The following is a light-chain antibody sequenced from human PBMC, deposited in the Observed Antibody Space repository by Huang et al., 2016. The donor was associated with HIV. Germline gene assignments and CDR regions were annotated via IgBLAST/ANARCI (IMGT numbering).Light chain of an antibody. CDR3: QQYYSSPQT. J-gene: IGKJ1*01. CDR1: QSVYSSSTSKDY. Sequence: DIIMTQSPDSLAVSLGERATLNCRSSQSVYSSSTSKDYMAWFQQKPGQPARLLLFWASTREAGGPDRFSGSGSGTHFTLTIANLEAEDAAIYYCQQYYSSPQTFGQGTRVEVK. CDR2: WAS. V-gene: IGKV4-1*01.